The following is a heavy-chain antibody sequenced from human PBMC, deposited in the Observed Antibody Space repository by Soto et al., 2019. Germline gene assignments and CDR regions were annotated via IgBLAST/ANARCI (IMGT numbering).Heavy chain of an antibody. Sequence: ASVKVSCKVSGYTLTELSMHWVRQAPGKGLEWMGGFDPEDGETIYAQKFQGRVTMTEDTSTDTAYMELSSLRSEDTAVYYCATDGGSRATYGMDVWGQGTTVTVSS. CDR1: GYTLTELS. D-gene: IGHD2-2*01. CDR2: FDPEDGET. CDR3: ATDGGSRATYGMDV. V-gene: IGHV1-24*01. J-gene: IGHJ6*02.